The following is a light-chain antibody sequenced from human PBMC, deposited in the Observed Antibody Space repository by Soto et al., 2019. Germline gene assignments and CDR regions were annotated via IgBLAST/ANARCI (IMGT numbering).Light chain of an antibody. CDR1: TSDVGGYDY. V-gene: IGLV2-14*01. CDR3: YSFTTANTLYV. CDR2: EVS. Sequence: QSVVTQPASVSGSPGQSITISCTGTTSDVGGYDYVSWYQQHPGQAPKLLIYEVSNRPSGVSHRFSGSKSGNTASLSISALQSEDEADYCCYSFTTANTLYVFWTRTKVTVL. J-gene: IGLJ1*01.